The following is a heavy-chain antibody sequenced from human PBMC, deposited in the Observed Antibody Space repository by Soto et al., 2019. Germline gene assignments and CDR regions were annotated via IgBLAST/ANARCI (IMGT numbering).Heavy chain of an antibody. CDR2: IKQDGSEK. J-gene: IGHJ4*02. CDR3: ESRVDDVDYYGVFDY. CDR1: GLTFSGHW. V-gene: IGHV3-7*03. Sequence: PGGSLRLSCAASGLTFSGHWMTWVRQAPGKGLEWVANIKQDGSEKYYVDSVKGRFTISRDNAKNSVFLQMNSLTVEDTAMYYCESRVDDVDYYGVFDYWGQGTLVTVSS. D-gene: IGHD4-17*01.